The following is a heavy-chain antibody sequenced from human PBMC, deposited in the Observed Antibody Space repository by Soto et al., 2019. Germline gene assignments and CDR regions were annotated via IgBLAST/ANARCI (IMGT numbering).Heavy chain of an antibody. CDR2: ISGSGGST. J-gene: IGHJ4*02. D-gene: IGHD3-3*01. V-gene: IGHV3-23*01. Sequence: EVQLLESGGGLVQPGGSLRLSCAASGFTFSSYAMSWVRQAPGKGVEWVSAISGSGGSTYYADSVKGRFTISRDNSKNTLYLQMNSLRAEDTAVYYCAKGGAYYDFWSGYDSAYWGQGTLVTVSS. CDR3: AKGGAYYDFWSGYDSAY. CDR1: GFTFSSYA.